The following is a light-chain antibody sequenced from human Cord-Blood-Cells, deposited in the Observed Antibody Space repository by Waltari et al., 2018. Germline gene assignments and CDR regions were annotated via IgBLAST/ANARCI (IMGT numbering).Light chain of an antibody. CDR3: QQYGSSPYT. V-gene: IGKV3-20*01. CDR2: GAS. J-gene: IGKJ2*01. Sequence: TLSCRASQSVSSSYLAWYQQKPGQAPRLLIYGASSRATGIPDRFSGSGSGTDFTLTISRLEPEDFAVYYCQQYGSSPYTFGQGTKLEIK. CDR1: QSVSSSY.